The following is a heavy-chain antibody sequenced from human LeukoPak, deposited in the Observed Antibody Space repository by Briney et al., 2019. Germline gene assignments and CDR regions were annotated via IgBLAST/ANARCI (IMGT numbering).Heavy chain of an antibody. V-gene: IGHV4-59*08. J-gene: IGHJ4*02. CDR2: IYYSGST. CDR3: ARYDSRGSASTKFDY. D-gene: IGHD3-3*01. Sequence: PSETLSLTCTVSGGSINNYYWSWIRQPPGKGLEWIGYIYYSGSTNYNPSLKSRLTISVDTSKNQFSLKLSSVTAADTAVYYCARYDSRGSASTKFDYWGPGIQVTVSS. CDR1: GGSINNYY.